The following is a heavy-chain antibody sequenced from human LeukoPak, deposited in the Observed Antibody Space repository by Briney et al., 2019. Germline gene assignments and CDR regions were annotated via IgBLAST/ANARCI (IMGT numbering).Heavy chain of an antibody. CDR2: INHSGGT. V-gene: IGHV4-34*01. CDR3: RRDSSWVAFDI. D-gene: IGHD6-13*01. J-gene: IGHJ3*02. Sequence: SETLSLTCAVSGGSFSGYYWSWIRQPPGKGLEWIGEINHSGGTNYNPSLKSRVTISVDTSKNQFSLKLSSVTAADTAVYYCRRDSSWVAFDIWGQGTMVTVSS. CDR1: GGSFSGYY.